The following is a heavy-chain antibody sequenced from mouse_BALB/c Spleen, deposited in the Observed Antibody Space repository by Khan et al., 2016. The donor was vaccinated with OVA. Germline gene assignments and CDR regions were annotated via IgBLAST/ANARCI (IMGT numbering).Heavy chain of an antibody. V-gene: IGHV5-12-1*01. D-gene: IGHD1-1*02. Sequence: EVELVESGGGLVKPGGSLKLSCTASGFAFSSYDMSWVRQTPEKRLEWVAYISSGGGSTYYPDTVKGRFTISRDNAKNTLYLQMSSLKSEDIAMYYCARQGGNWYFDVWGAGTTVTVSS. CDR1: GFAFSSYD. CDR2: ISSGGGST. CDR3: ARQGGNWYFDV. J-gene: IGHJ1*01.